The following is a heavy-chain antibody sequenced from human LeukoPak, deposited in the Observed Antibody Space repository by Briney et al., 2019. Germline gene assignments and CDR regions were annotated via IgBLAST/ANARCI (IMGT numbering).Heavy chain of an antibody. V-gene: IGHV3-21*01. J-gene: IGHJ4*02. CDR2: ISSSSSYI. D-gene: IGHD3-10*01. CDR1: GFTFSSYS. Sequence: GGSLRLSCAASGFTFSSYSMNWVRQAPGKGLEWVSSISSSSSYIYYADSVKGRFTISRDNAKNSLYLQMNSLRAEDTAVYYCARGLYGSGSYLGVDYWGQGTLVIVSS. CDR3: ARGLYGSGSYLGVDY.